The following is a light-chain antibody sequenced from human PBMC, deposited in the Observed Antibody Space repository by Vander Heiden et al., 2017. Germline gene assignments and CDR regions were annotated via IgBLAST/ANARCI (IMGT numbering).Light chain of an antibody. Sequence: SYELTQPPSVSVSPGQTARLTCSGDALPKQFACWYQQKPGQAPVLVIYNDSERPSGIPERFSGASSGTTVTLTISGVQAEDEADYYCQSADSSGTLSGVFGGGTKLTVL. CDR1: ALPKQF. CDR3: QSADSSGTLSGV. J-gene: IGLJ3*02. V-gene: IGLV3-25*03. CDR2: NDS.